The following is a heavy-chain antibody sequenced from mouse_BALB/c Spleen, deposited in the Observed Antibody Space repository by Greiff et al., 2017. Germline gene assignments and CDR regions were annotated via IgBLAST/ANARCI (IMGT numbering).Heavy chain of an antibody. CDR1: GYAFTNYL. CDR2: INPGSGGT. V-gene: IGHV1-54*01. D-gene: IGHD2-4*01. CDR3: ARSEVYYEAY. J-gene: IGHJ3*01. Sequence: VQVVESGAELVRPGTSVKVSCKASGYAFTNYLIEWVKQRPGQGLEWIGVINPGSGGTNYNEKFKGKATLTADKSSSTAYMQLSSLTSDDSAVYFCARSEVYYEAYWGQGTLVTVSA.